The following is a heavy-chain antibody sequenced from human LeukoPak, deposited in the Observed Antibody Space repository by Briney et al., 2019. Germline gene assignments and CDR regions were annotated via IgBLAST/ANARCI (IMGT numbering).Heavy chain of an antibody. V-gene: IGHV3-23*01. CDR1: GFTFSSYA. Sequence: PGGSLRLSCAASGFTFSSYAMSWVRQAPGKGLEWVSAISGSGGSTYYADSVKGRFTTSRDNSKNTLYLQMNSLRAEDTAVYYCANQGRLVWYYFDYWGQGTLLTVSS. CDR3: ANQGRLVWYYFDY. CDR2: ISGSGGST. D-gene: IGHD6-19*01. J-gene: IGHJ4*02.